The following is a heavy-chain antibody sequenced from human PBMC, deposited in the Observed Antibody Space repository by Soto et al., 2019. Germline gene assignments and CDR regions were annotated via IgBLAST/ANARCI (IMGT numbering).Heavy chain of an antibody. V-gene: IGHV2-5*01. CDR2: IYWNDSK. CDR3: ARMHLTDIVVAGPLYAMNV. D-gene: IGHD5-12*01. CDR1: GFSLTTNGVG. Sequence: SGPELGNHKQSLTQACSFWGFSLTTNGVGVAWIRQPPGKALEWLALIYWNDSKRYCPSLQSRLTITKDTSTNQAVLRMTNMDPVDTATYYCARMHLTDIVVAGPLYAMNVWGQGTTVTVSS. J-gene: IGHJ6*02.